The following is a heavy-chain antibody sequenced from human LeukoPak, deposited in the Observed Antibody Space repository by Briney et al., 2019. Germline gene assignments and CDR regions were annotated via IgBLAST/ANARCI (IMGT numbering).Heavy chain of an antibody. D-gene: IGHD7-27*01. CDR2: INQDGSEK. J-gene: IGHJ4*02. V-gene: IGHV3-7*01. CDR3: AKGDVSVTREFDY. CDR1: GFTFSRYW. Sequence: GGSLRLSCAASGFTFSRYWMHWVRQAPGKGLEWVANINQDGSEKYYVDSVKGRFTISRDNAKNSLYLQMNSLRAEDTAVYYCAKGDVSVTREFDYWGQGTLVTVSS.